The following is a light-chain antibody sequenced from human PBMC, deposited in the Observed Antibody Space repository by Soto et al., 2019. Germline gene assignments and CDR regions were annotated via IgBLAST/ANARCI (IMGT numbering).Light chain of an antibody. CDR1: QSVGSY. Sequence: EIVLTQSPATLSLSPGERATLSCRASQSVGSYLGWYQHKPGQAPRLLIYDASNRAPGIPARFSGSGSGTDFTLTISSLEPEDFAVYYCQQRSNWPRGTFGQGTKVDIX. V-gene: IGKV3-11*01. CDR2: DAS. CDR3: QQRSNWPRGT. J-gene: IGKJ2*01.